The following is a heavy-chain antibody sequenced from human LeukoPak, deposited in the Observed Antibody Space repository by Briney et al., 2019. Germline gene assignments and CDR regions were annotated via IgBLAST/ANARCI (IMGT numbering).Heavy chain of an antibody. Sequence: GGSLRLSCAASGFTFSSYSMNWVRQAPGKGLEWVSSISSSSSYIYYSDSVKGRFTISRDNAKNSPYLQMNSLRAEDTAVYYCARKKLRHNTFDIWGQGTMVTVSS. CDR2: ISSSSSYI. CDR3: ARKKLRHNTFDI. D-gene: IGHD2-21*01. V-gene: IGHV3-21*01. J-gene: IGHJ3*02. CDR1: GFTFSSYS.